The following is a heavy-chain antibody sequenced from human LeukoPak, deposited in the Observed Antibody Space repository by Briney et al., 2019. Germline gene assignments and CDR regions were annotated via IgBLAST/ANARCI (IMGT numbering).Heavy chain of an antibody. Sequence: GGSLRLSCAASGFTFSSYAMSWVRQAPGEGLEWVSAISGSGGSTYYADSVKGRFTISRDNSKNTLYLQMNSLRAEDTAVYYCANDRTYYSSGYIVDAFDIWGQGTMVTVSS. CDR2: ISGSGGST. CDR1: GFTFSSYA. V-gene: IGHV3-23*01. D-gene: IGHD3-22*01. J-gene: IGHJ3*02. CDR3: ANDRTYYSSGYIVDAFDI.